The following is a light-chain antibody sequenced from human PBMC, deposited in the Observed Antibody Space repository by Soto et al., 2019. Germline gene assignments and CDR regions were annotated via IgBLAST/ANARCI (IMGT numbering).Light chain of an antibody. V-gene: IGLV1-44*01. CDR3: AAWDDSLNVVV. Sequence: QSVLTQPPSASGTPGQRVTISCSGSSSNIGSNTVNWYQQLPGTAPKLLIYSNNQRPSGVPDRFSGSKSGTSASLAISGLQSDDEADYYCAAWDDSLNVVVFGGWTKLTVL. CDR2: SNN. CDR1: SSNIGSNT. J-gene: IGLJ2*01.